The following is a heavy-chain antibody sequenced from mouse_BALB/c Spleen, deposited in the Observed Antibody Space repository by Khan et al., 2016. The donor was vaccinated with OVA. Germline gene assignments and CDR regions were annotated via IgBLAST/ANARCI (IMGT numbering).Heavy chain of an antibody. CDR1: SYTFTDYS. CDR3: ARWGGIYDPYYAMDY. CDR2: ISFDSDDT. J-gene: IGHJ4*01. V-gene: IGHV1S137*01. D-gene: IGHD1-1*02. Sequence: QVQLQQSGPELVRPGVSVKISCTVSSYTFTDYSMHWVKQSHAKGLEWIGVISFDSDDTNYNQKFEGKATMTVDKSSDTAYLELARLTTDDSAVYYCARWGGIYDPYYAMDYWGQGTSVTVSS.